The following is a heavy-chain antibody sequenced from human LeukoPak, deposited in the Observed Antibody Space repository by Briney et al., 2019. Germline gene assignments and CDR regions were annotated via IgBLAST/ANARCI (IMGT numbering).Heavy chain of an antibody. CDR1: GGTFSSYA. Sequence: SVKVSCXASGGTFSSYAISWVRQAPGQGLEWMGGIIPIFGTANYAQKFQGRVTITTDESTSTAYMELSSLRSEDTAVYYCARDIYDSSGSYFDYWGQGTLVTVSS. CDR2: IIPIFGTA. CDR3: ARDIYDSSGSYFDY. J-gene: IGHJ4*02. D-gene: IGHD3-22*01. V-gene: IGHV1-69*05.